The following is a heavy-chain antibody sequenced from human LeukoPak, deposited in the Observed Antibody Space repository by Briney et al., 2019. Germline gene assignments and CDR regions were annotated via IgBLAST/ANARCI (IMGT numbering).Heavy chain of an antibody. CDR2: ISYDGSNK. CDR1: GFTFSSYG. V-gene: IGHV3-30*18. Sequence: PGRSLRLSCAASGFTFSSYGMHWVRQAPGKGLEWVAVISYDGSNKYYADSVKGRFTIPRDNSKNTLYLQMNSLRAEDTAVYYCAKVHGPYYYGSGSYYDYWGQGTLVTVSS. J-gene: IGHJ4*02. D-gene: IGHD3-10*01. CDR3: AKVHGPYYYGSGSYYDY.